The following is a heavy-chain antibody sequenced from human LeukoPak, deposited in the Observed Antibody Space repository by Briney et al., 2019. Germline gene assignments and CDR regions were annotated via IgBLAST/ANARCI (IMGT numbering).Heavy chain of an antibody. CDR3: ASPRDSSGYYYFY. Sequence: ASVKVSCKASGGTFSSYAISWVRQAPGQGLEWMGRIIPILGIANYAQKFQGRVTITADKSTSTAYMELSSLRSEDTAVYYCASPRDSSGYYYFYWGQGTLVTVSS. J-gene: IGHJ4*02. CDR2: IIPILGIA. CDR1: GGTFSSYA. V-gene: IGHV1-69*04. D-gene: IGHD3-22*01.